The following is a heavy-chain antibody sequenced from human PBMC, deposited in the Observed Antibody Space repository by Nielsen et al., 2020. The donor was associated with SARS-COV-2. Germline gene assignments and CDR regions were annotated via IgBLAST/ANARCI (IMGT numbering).Heavy chain of an antibody. J-gene: IGHJ4*02. CDR1: GFTFSNAW. V-gene: IGHV3-15*01. D-gene: IGHD6-19*01. CDR2: IKSKTDGGTT. CDR3: AKDRLVVSTVAGTLDWVHFDY. Sequence: GGSLRLSCAASGFTFSNAWMSWVRQAPGKGLEWVGRIKSKTDGGTTDYAAPVKGRFTISRDNSKNTLYLQMNSLRAEDTAVYYCAKDRLVVSTVAGTLDWVHFDYWGQGTLVTVSS.